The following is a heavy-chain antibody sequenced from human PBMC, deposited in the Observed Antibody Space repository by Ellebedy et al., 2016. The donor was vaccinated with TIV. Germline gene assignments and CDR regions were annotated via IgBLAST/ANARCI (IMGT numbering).Heavy chain of an antibody. Sequence: SETLSLTXTVSDGSIRSYHWSWIRQSPGKGLEWIGYFHYSGTTNYNPSLKSRLSISVDTSKNQFSLNLSSVTAADTGVYYCARVRNYYDSSGYYWPYNWFDPWGQGTLVTVSS. CDR3: ARVRNYYDSSGYYWPYNWFDP. J-gene: IGHJ5*02. D-gene: IGHD3-22*01. CDR1: DGSIRSYH. V-gene: IGHV4-59*01. CDR2: FHYSGTT.